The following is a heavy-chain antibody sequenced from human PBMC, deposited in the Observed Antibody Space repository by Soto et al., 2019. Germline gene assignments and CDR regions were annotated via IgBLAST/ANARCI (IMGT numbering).Heavy chain of an antibody. CDR2: ISLRSSFK. V-gene: IGHV3-21*01. D-gene: IGHD1-26*01. Sequence: LRVSCVASGFTFSTYSMNWVRQAPGQGLEWVSSISLRSSFKYYADSVRGRFTVSRDDAKNSLFLQMNRLRVEDTAIYFCARESLGATRPNWFDPWGQGTLVTVSS. J-gene: IGHJ5*02. CDR1: GFTFSTYS. CDR3: ARESLGATRPNWFDP.